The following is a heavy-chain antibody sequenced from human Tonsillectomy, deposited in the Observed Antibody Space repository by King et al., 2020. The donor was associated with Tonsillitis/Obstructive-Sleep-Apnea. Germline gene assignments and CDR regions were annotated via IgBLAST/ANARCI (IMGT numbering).Heavy chain of an antibody. CDR1: GXTFXRXA. CDR3: AXXXXXXXWSXXSRXXX. CDR2: ISYDGSNK. J-gene: IGHJ1*01. Sequence: VQLVESGXGVVQPGXSLRLSCAAXGXTFXRXAMXWVRQAPGXGLEWVAIISYDGSNKYYADSVKGRFTISRDNSKNTLWLQMNSLRAEDTAVYYCAXXXXXXXWSXXSRXXXXGXXXLXXVS. D-gene: IGHD3-3*01. V-gene: IGHV3-30*04.